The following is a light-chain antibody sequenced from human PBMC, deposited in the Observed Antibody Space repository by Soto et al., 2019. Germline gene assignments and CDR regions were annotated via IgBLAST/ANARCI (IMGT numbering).Light chain of an antibody. J-gene: IGLJ1*01. V-gene: IGLV2-11*01. Sequence: QSALTQPRSVSGSPGQSVTISCTGTSSDVGGYNYVSWYQQHPGKAPKLMIYDVSQRPSGVPDRFSGSKSGNTASLTISGLQAEDEADYNCCSYAGTYTYVFGIGTKVTVL. CDR2: DVS. CDR3: CSYAGTYTYV. CDR1: SSDVGGYNY.